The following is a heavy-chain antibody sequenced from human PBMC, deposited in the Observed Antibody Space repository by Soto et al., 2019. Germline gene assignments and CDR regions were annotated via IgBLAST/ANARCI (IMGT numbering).Heavy chain of an antibody. CDR2: IWYDGSNK. CDR1: GFTFSSYG. V-gene: IGHV3-33*01. Sequence: GGSLRLSCAASGFTFSSYGMHWVRQAPGKGLEWVAVIWYDGSNKYYADSVKGRFTISRDNSKNTLYLQMNSLRAEDTAVYYCARDHLIRRIPDYYYGMDVWGQGTTVTVYS. CDR3: ARDHLIRRIPDYYYGMDV. J-gene: IGHJ6*02. D-gene: IGHD3-22*01.